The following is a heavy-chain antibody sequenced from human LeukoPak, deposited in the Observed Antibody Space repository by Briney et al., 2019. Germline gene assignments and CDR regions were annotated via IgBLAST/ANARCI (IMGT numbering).Heavy chain of an antibody. CDR2: INPNSGGT. CDR1: GYSFIGYY. V-gene: IGHV1-2*02. Sequence: ASVKVSCKASGYSFIGYYMHWVRQAPGQGLEWMGWINPNSGGTKYAQKFQGRVTMTRDTSISTAYMEMSRLRSDDTAVYYCARDVSIFRVVMENGGRRTGFDYWGQGALVTVSS. D-gene: IGHD3-3*01. J-gene: IGHJ4*02. CDR3: ARDVSIFRVVMENGGRRTGFDY.